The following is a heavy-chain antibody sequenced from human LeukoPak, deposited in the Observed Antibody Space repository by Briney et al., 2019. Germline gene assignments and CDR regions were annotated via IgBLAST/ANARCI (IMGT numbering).Heavy chain of an antibody. CDR3: ARESGWVYSSSWSHFDY. Sequence: GGSLRLSCAASGFTFSSYWMNWVRQAPGKGLEWVSYISSSSSTIYYADSVKGRFTISRDNAKNSLYLQMNSLRAEDTAVYYCARESGWVYSSSWSHFDYWGQGTLVTVSS. CDR1: GFTFSSYW. J-gene: IGHJ4*02. CDR2: ISSSSSTI. V-gene: IGHV3-48*04. D-gene: IGHD6-13*01.